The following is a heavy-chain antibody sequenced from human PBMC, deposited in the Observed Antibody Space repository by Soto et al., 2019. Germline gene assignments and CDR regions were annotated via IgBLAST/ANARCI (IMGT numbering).Heavy chain of an antibody. D-gene: IGHD5-12*01. J-gene: IGHJ5*01. CDR3: ASGLWLDF. CDR2: IYSGGRT. Sequence: EVQLVESGGGLIQPGGSLRLSCAASGFTVSSNYLNWVRQAPGKGLEWVSVIYSGGRTYFADSVKGRFTISRDNSKNTLYLQMNSLRAEDTAVYYCASGLWLDFWGQGTLVTVSS. CDR1: GFTVSSNY. V-gene: IGHV3-53*01.